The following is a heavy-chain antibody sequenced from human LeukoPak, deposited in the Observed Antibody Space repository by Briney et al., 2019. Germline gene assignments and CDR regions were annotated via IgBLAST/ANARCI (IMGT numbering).Heavy chain of an antibody. D-gene: IGHD6-13*01. Sequence: ASVKVSCKASGYTFTGYYMHWVRQAPGQGLEWMGWINPNSGGTNYAQKFQGRVTMTRDTSISTAYMEPSRLRSDDTAVYYCALSPGSIAAAGSGTDNWFDPWGQGTLVTVSS. V-gene: IGHV1-2*02. J-gene: IGHJ5*02. CDR2: INPNSGGT. CDR1: GYTFTGYY. CDR3: ALSPGSIAAAGSGTDNWFDP.